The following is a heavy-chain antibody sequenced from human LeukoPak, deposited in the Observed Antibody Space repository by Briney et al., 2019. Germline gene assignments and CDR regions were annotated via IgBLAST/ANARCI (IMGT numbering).Heavy chain of an antibody. CDR1: GFTFSSYS. J-gene: IGHJ4*02. CDR3: AKDPTYYYDSSGYHHY. CDR2: ISGSGGST. Sequence: PGGSLRLSCAASGFTFSSYSMNWVRQAPGKGLEWVSAISGSGGSTYYADSVKGRFTISRDNSKNTLYLQMNSLRAEDTAVYYCAKDPTYYYDSSGYHHYWGQGTLVTVSS. V-gene: IGHV3-23*01. D-gene: IGHD3-22*01.